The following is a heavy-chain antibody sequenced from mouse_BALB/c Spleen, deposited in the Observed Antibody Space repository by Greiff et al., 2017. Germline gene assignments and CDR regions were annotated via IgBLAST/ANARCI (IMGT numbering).Heavy chain of an antibody. CDR2: IDPANGNT. V-gene: IGHV14-3*02. J-gene: IGHJ4*01. CDR3: ARWGTTMIRGYYAMDY. CDR1: GFNIKDTY. D-gene: IGHD2-4*01. Sequence: EVQLVESGAELVKPGASVKLSCTASGFNIKDTYMHWVKQRPEQGLEWIGRIDPANGNTKYDPKFQGKATITADTSSNTAYLQLSSLTSEDTAVYYCARWGTTMIRGYYAMDYWGQGTSVTVSS.